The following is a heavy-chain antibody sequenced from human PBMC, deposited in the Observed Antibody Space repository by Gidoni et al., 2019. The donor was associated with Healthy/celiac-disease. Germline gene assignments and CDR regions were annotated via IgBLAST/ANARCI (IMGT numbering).Heavy chain of an antibody. CDR1: GFTLRSYA. CDR2: ISYDGSNK. V-gene: IGHV3-30*04. CDR3: AREKVVVVAASYYGMDV. J-gene: IGHJ6*02. D-gene: IGHD2-15*01. Sequence: QVQLVESGGGVVQPGRSLRLSCAASGFTLRSYAMHWVRQAPGKGLEWVAVISYDGSNKYYADSVKGRFTISRDNSKNTLYLQMNSLRAEDTAVYYCAREKVVVVAASYYGMDVWGQGTTVTVSS.